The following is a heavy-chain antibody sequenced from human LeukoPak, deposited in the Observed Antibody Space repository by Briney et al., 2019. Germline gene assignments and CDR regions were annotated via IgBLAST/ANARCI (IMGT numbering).Heavy chain of an antibody. V-gene: IGHV1-2*02. CDR2: ISPNSGGT. D-gene: IGHD6-13*01. CDR1: GYTFTTYY. Sequence: ASVKVSCKASGYTFTTYYIHWVRPAPGQGLEWMGWISPNSGGTNYAQNFQGRVTLTRDTSITTAYMELSRLTSDDAAVYYCATRTSSWGPDGQATLLAIYYYGMDVWGQGTTVTVSS. J-gene: IGHJ6*02. CDR3: ATRTSSWGPDGQATLLAIYYYGMDV.